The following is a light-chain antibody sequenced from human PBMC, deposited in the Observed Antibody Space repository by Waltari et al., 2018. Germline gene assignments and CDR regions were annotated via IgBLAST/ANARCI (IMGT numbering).Light chain of an antibody. V-gene: IGKV2-28*01. CDR2: LGS. Sequence: DAVMTQSPLSLPVTPGEPASISCRSSQRLLHTVGHNYLDWYLQKPGQSPQLLFYLGSNRPSGVPDRFSGGGSGTDFTLRISIVEAEDVGVYYCMQFIQPPYTFDRGTKLEIK. CDR1: QRLLHTVGHNY. CDR3: MQFIQPPYT. J-gene: IGKJ2*01.